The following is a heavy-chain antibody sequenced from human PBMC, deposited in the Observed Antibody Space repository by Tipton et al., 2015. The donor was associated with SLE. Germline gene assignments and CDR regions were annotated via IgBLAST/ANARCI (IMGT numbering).Heavy chain of an antibody. J-gene: IGHJ6*03. CDR1: GGSISSSSYF. CDR2: IYYSGST. CDR3: ARHEENYYYYYMDV. Sequence: TLSLTCTVSGGSISSSSYFWGWLRQPPGKGLEWIGSIYYSGSTYYNPSLKRRVTISVDTSKNQFSLKLSSVTAADAAVYYCARHEENYYYYYMDVWGKGTTVTVSS. V-gene: IGHV4-39*01.